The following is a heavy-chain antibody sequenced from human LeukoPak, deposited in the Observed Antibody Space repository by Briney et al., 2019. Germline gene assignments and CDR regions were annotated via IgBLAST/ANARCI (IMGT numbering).Heavy chain of an antibody. CDR2: ISSSSSYT. V-gene: IGHV3-11*06. J-gene: IGHJ4*02. Sequence: GGSLRLSCAASGFTFSDYYMSWIRQAPGKGLEWVSYISSSSSYTNYADSVKGRFTISRDNTKNSLYLQMNRLRAEDTAVYYCAREETYGGKGLDYWGQGTLVTVSS. CDR1: GFTFSDYY. CDR3: AREETYGGKGLDY. D-gene: IGHD4-23*01.